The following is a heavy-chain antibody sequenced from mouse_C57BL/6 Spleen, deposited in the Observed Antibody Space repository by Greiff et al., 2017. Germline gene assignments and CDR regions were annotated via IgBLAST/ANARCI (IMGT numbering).Heavy chain of an antibody. Sequence: QVQLLQSGAELVRPGTSVKVSCKASGYAFTNYLIEWVKQRPGHGLEWIGVINPGSGGTNYNEKFKGKATLAADKSSSTAYMQLSSLTSEDSAVYVCARSLFYYYYDEGTWFAYWGQGTLVTVSA. CDR1: GYAFTNYL. CDR2: INPGSGGT. CDR3: ARSLFYYYYDEGTWFAY. D-gene: IGHD2-4*01. V-gene: IGHV1-54*01. J-gene: IGHJ3*01.